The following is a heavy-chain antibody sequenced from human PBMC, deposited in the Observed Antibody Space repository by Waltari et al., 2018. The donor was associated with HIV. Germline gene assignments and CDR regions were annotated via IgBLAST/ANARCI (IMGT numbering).Heavy chain of an antibody. V-gene: IGHV4-59*01. CDR1: GGSISSYY. J-gene: IGHJ6*02. Sequence: QVQLQESGPGLVKPSETLSLTCTVSGGSISSYYWSWIRQPPGKGLEWIGYIYYRGGTNYNPSLNSRVTISVDTSKNQCSLKLSSVTAADTAVYYCARDRDFWSGHYYYYGMDVWGQGTTVTVSS. CDR3: ARDRDFWSGHYYYYGMDV. CDR2: IYYRGGT. D-gene: IGHD3-3*01.